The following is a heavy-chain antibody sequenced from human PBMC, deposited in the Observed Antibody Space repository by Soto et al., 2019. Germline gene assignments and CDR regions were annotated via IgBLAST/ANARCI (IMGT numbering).Heavy chain of an antibody. D-gene: IGHD2-2*01. Sequence: QVQLVQFGAEVKKPGSSVKVSCKASGGTFGSYAISWVRQAPGQGLEWMGGIIPIPGTANYAQKFQGRVTIAADESTSTAYMELSSLRSEDTAVYYCARSQGSSTSLEIYYYYYYGVDVWGQGTTVTVSS. V-gene: IGHV1-69*01. CDR1: GGTFGSYA. CDR2: IIPIPGTA. CDR3: ARSQGSSTSLEIYYYYYYGVDV. J-gene: IGHJ6*02.